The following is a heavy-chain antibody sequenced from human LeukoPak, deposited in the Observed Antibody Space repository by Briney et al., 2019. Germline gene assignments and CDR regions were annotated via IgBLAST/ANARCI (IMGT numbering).Heavy chain of an antibody. J-gene: IGHJ6*04. D-gene: IGHD3-10*01. V-gene: IGHV1-69*06. CDR2: IIPIFGTA. Sequence: SVKVSCKASGGTFSSYAISWVRRAPGQGLEWMGGIIPIFGTANYAQKFQGRVTITADKPTSTAYMELSSLRSEDTAVYYCAREGRAYGSGSYYRSPGSWMDVWGKGTTVTVSS. CDR3: AREGRAYGSGSYYRSPGSWMDV. CDR1: GGTFSSYA.